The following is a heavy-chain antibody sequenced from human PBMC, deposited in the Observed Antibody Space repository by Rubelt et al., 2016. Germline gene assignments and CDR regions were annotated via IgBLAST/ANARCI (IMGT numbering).Heavy chain of an antibody. V-gene: IGHV1-69*13. J-gene: IGHJ3*02. D-gene: IGHD3-3*01. Sequence: QVQLVQSGAEVKKPGASVKVSCKASGGTFSSYAISWVRQAPGQGLEWMGGIIPVFGTANYAQKFQGRITITADESTSTAYMELSSLRSEDTAVYYCARDFLEWSDAFDIWGQGTMVTVSS. CDR2: IIPVFGTA. CDR3: ARDFLEWSDAFDI. CDR1: GGTFSSYA.